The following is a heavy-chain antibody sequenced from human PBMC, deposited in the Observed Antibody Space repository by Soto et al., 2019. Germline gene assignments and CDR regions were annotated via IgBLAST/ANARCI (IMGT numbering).Heavy chain of an antibody. D-gene: IGHD3-3*01. CDR2: IKQDGSEK. J-gene: IGHJ4*02. CDR3: ARDKDYDFWSDIPYYFDY. Sequence: GGSLRLSCAASGFTFSSYWMSWVRQAPGKGLEWVANIKQDGSEKYYVNSLKGRFTITRDNAKNSLYLQMKSLRAEDTAVYYCARDKDYDFWSDIPYYFDYWGQGTLVTVSS. CDR1: GFTFSSYW. V-gene: IGHV3-7*01.